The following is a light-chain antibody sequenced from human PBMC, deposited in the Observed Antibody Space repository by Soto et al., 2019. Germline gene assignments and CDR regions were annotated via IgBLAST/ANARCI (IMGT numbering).Light chain of an antibody. Sequence: QSVLTQPRSVSGSPGQSVTISCTGTSSDVGGYSYVSWYQHHPGKVPKLMIYDVSQRPSGVPDRFSGSKSGNTASLTISGLQAEDEADYYCCSYVGTYSLVFGGGTQLTVL. CDR2: DVS. CDR3: CSYVGTYSLV. CDR1: SSDVGGYSY. V-gene: IGLV2-11*01. J-gene: IGLJ2*01.